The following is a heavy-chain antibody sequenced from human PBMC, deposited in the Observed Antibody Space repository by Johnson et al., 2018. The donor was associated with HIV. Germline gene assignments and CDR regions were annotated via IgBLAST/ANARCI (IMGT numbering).Heavy chain of an antibody. CDR3: ARERVALTGPTSAFDI. CDR2: ISYDGSNK. J-gene: IGHJ3*02. CDR1: GVTFSSHA. Sequence: QMLLVESGGGVVQPGRSLRLSCAASGVTFSSHAMHWVRQAPGKGLDWVTVISYDGSNKYYADSVKGRFTISRDNSKNTLHLQMNSRRPEDTAVYYCARERVALTGPTSAFDIWGQGTMVTVSS. V-gene: IGHV3-30-3*01. D-gene: IGHD3-9*01.